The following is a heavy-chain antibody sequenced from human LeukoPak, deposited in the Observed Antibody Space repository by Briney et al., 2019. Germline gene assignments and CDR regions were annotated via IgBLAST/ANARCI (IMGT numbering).Heavy chain of an antibody. J-gene: IGHJ4*02. V-gene: IGHV4-34*01. CDR3: ARGQPGGIWFMVRGLQQGYYFDY. CDR2: INHSGST. D-gene: IGHD3-10*01. CDR1: GGSFGGYY. Sequence: SSETLSLTCAVYGGSFGGYYWSWIRQPPGKGLEWIGEINHSGSTNYNPSLKSRVTISVDTSKNQFSLKLSSVTAADTAVYYCARGQPGGIWFMVRGLQQGYYFDYWGQGTLVTVSS.